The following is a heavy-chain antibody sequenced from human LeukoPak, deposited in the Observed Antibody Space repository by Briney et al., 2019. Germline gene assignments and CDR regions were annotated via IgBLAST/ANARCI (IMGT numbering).Heavy chain of an antibody. Sequence: EASVKVSCKTSGYTFTGYYMHWVRQAPGQGLEWMGWINPNSGGTNYAQRVQRRVTMTRDTSMSTAYMELSRLRSDDSAVYYCARYFYDSSGSSSDAFDIWGQGTMVTVSS. V-gene: IGHV1-2*02. CDR3: ARYFYDSSGSSSDAFDI. CDR2: INPNSGGT. J-gene: IGHJ3*02. D-gene: IGHD3-22*01. CDR1: GYTFTGYY.